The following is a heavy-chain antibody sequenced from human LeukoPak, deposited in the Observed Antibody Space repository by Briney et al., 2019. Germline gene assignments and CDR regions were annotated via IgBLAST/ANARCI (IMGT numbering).Heavy chain of an antibody. Sequence: QSGGSLRLSCAASGFTFSSYAMSRVRQAPGKGLEWVSYISSSSSTIYYADSVKGRFTISRDNAKNSLYLQMNSLRDEDTAVYYCAREVYYYYGMDVWGQGTTVTVSS. CDR2: ISSSSSTI. J-gene: IGHJ6*02. CDR1: GFTFSSYA. CDR3: AREVYYYYGMDV. V-gene: IGHV3-48*02.